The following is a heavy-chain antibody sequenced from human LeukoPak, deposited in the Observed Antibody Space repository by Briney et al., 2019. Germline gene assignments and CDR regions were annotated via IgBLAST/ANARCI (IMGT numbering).Heavy chain of an antibody. CDR2: IYDSGST. D-gene: IGHD3-16*01. CDR1: GGSISIYY. Sequence: SETLSLTCSVSGGSISIYYWSWIRQPPGKGLEWIGYIYDSGSTNYNPSLKSRVTISVDTSKNQFSLKLSSVTAADTAVYYCARARGGLGGVSYYYMDVWGKGTTVTVSS. J-gene: IGHJ6*03. V-gene: IGHV4-59*08. CDR3: ARARGGLGGVSYYYMDV.